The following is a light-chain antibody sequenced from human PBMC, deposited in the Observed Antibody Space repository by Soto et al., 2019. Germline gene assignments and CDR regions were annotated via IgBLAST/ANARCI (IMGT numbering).Light chain of an antibody. CDR3: QSYDTSLNVYVV. J-gene: IGLJ2*01. Sequence: QSVLTQPPSVSGAPGQRVTISCTGSSSNIGADFDVHWYRQLPGTAPKLLIYGNINRPSGVPDRFSGSTSGTSASLTITGLQAEDEDDYYCQSYDTSLNVYVVFGGGTKVTVL. CDR2: GNI. V-gene: IGLV1-40*01. CDR1: SSNIGADFD.